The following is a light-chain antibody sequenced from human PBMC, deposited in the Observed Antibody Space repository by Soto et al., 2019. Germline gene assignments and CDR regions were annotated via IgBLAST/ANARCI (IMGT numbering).Light chain of an antibody. CDR1: QTISSW. V-gene: IGKV1-5*03. Sequence: DIQMTQSPSTLSGSVGDRVTITCRASQTISSWLAWYQQKPGKAPKLLIYKASTFKSGVPSRFSGSGSGTEFTLTISSLHPDDFASYYCQHYNSYSEAFGQGTKVELK. CDR3: QHYNSYSEA. J-gene: IGKJ1*01. CDR2: KAS.